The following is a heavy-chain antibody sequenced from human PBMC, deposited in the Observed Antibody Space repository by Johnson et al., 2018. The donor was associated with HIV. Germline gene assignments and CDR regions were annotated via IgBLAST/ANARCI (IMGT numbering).Heavy chain of an antibody. CDR3: SRGISRCCGSGGAPGDGAFDI. Sequence: VQLVESGGGVVQPGRSLRLSCAASGFTVSSNYMSWVRQAPGKGLEWVSIIYSGGSTYYADSVKGRFTISRANSKNTLYLQMNSLRADDTAVDSCSRGISRCCGSGGAPGDGAFDIWCQGTMVTVSS. CDR2: IYSGGST. J-gene: IGHJ3*02. V-gene: IGHV3-66*01. D-gene: IGHD3-10*01. CDR1: GFTVSSNY.